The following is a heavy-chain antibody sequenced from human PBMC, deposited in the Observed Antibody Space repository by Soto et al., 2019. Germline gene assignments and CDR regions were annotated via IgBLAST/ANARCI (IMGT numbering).Heavy chain of an antibody. V-gene: IGHV3-7*05. Sequence: GGSLRLSCAASGLTFSTYWMNWVRQAPGKGLEWVANIKEDGSEEYYVDSVKGRFTISRDNAKNSLYLDMNSLRGEDTAVYYCARDWGAPGRGSAFGYSYHFDMDVWGQGTTVTVSS. CDR2: IKEDGSEE. D-gene: IGHD3-16*01. CDR1: GLTFSTYW. CDR3: ARDWGAPGRGSAFGYSYHFDMDV. J-gene: IGHJ6*02.